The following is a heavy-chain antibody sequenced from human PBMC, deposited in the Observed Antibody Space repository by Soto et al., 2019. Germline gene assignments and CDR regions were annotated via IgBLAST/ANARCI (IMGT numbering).Heavy chain of an antibody. D-gene: IGHD5-12*01. CDR2: IKQDGSAK. V-gene: IGHV3-7*05. CDR3: ARAGPTSVVLFS. Sequence: GGSLRLSCAASGFTFSDYWMTWVRQAPGKGLEWVAHIKQDGSAKYYVDSVRGRFTISRDNAKSSLYLQMNSLRVEDTAMYYCARAGPTSVVLFSWGQGTLVTVSS. CDR1: GFTFSDYW. J-gene: IGHJ5*02.